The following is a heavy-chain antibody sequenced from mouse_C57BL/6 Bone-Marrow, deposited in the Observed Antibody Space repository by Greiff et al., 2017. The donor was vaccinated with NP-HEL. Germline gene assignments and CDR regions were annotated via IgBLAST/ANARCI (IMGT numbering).Heavy chain of an antibody. V-gene: IGHV1-62-2*01. D-gene: IGHD2-4*01. J-gene: IGHJ3*01. Sequence: VQLQQSGAELVKPGASVKLSCKASGYTFTEYTIHWVKQRSGQGLEWIGWFYPGSGSIKYNEKFKDKATLTADKSSSTVYMELSRLTSEDSAVYFGARHEEGGIYYDYPFAYWGQGTLVTVSA. CDR1: GYTFTEYT. CDR2: FYPGSGSI. CDR3: ARHEEGGIYYDYPFAY.